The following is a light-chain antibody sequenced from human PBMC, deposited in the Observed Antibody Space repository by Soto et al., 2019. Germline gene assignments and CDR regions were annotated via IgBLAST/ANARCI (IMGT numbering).Light chain of an antibody. CDR2: DVI. CDR3: CSYASPYNIFKV. CDR1: SSDVGGYNY. J-gene: IGLJ1*01. Sequence: QSALTQPRSVSGSPGQSVTISCTGTSSDVGGYNYVSWYQQHPGKAPKLMIYDVIKRPSGVPDRFSGSKSGNTASLTISGLQAEDEADYYCCSYASPYNIFKVFGTGTKLTVL. V-gene: IGLV2-11*01.